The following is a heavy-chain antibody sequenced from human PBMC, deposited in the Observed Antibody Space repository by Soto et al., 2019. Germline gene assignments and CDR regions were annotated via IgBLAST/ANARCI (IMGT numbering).Heavy chain of an antibody. V-gene: IGHV2-5*01. D-gene: IGHD6-6*01. J-gene: IGHJ3*02. Sequence: QGTLKESGPTLVKPTQTLTLTCSFSGFSLSTSGVGVGWIRQSPGKSLEWLALIYWSGDEHYRPSLKSRLSIIKDTSNNHVVVIMTDMDPVDTATYYCARGLATLPVFAFDIWGQGTMVTVSS. CDR2: IYWSGDE. CDR3: ARGLATLPVFAFDI. CDR1: GFSLSTSGVG.